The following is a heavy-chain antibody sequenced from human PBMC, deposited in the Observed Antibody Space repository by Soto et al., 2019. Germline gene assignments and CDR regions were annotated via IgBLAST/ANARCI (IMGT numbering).Heavy chain of an antibody. CDR3: AKNWDTTFSSSSH. Sequence: EVQLLESGGGLVQPGGSLRLSCAASGFTFTTYAMSWVRQAPGKGLEWVSAISGSAGSTYYADSVKGRFTISRDNSKNTLYLQMNSRRAEDTAVYYCAKNWDTTFSSSSHWGQGTLVSVSS. CDR2: ISGSAGST. D-gene: IGHD6-6*01. J-gene: IGHJ4*02. CDR1: GFTFTTYA. V-gene: IGHV3-23*01.